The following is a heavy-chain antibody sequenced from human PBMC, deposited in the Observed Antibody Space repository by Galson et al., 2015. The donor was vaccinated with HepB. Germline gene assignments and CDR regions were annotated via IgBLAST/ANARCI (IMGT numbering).Heavy chain of an antibody. CDR2: ISGSGCST. CDR1: GFTFSSYA. V-gene: IGHV3-23*01. D-gene: IGHD3-16*01. J-gene: IGHJ4*02. Sequence: SLRLSCAASGFTFSSYAMSWVRQAPGKGLEWVSAISGSGCSTYYADSVTGRFTISRDNSKNTLYLQMNSLRAEDAAGYFCAKVLSAEGPGLGYWVPGSLVTVSS. CDR3: AKVLSAEGPGLGY.